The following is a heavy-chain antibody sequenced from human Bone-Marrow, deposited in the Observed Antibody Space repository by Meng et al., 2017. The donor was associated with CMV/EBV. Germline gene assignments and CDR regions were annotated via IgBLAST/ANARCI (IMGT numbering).Heavy chain of an antibody. CDR1: GGSISSGDYY. D-gene: IGHD2-2*02. V-gene: IGHV4-39*07. J-gene: IGHJ5*02. CDR3: ARGRRGSIVVVPAAIGHNWFDP. Sequence: SETLSLTCTVSGGSISSGDYYWSWIRQPPGKGLEWIGEINHSGSTNYNPSLKSRVTISVDTSKNQFSLKLSSVTAADTAVYYCARGRRGSIVVVPAAIGHNWFDPWGQGTLVTVSS. CDR2: INHSGST.